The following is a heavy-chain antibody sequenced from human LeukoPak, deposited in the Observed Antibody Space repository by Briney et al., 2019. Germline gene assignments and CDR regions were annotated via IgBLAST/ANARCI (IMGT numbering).Heavy chain of an antibody. D-gene: IGHD3-22*01. J-gene: IGHJ4*02. CDR1: GFAVSNNY. Sequence: HPGGSLRLSCAASGFAVSNNYMTWVRQAPGKGLEWVSVIYKDGSTYYADSVKGRFTISRDNSKNTVYLQMNSLRAEDTAVYYCARDPLYYDSSGYSYWGQGTLVTVSS. CDR2: IYKDGST. V-gene: IGHV3-53*01. CDR3: ARDPLYYDSSGYSY.